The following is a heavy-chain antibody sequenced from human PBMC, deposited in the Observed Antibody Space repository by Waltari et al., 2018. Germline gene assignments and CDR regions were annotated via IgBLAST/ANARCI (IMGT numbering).Heavy chain of an antibody. CDR3: QRGDY. CDR2: INQDGSGE. Sequence: EVQLVESGGGLVKRGGSLRLSCAASGFTFSNFWMSWARQAPGKGLEWVANINQDGSGEYYVDSVKGRFTISRDNAKNSLYLQMNSLRAEDTAVYYCQRGDYWGQGTLVTVSS. CDR1: GFTFSNFW. V-gene: IGHV3-7*04. J-gene: IGHJ4*02.